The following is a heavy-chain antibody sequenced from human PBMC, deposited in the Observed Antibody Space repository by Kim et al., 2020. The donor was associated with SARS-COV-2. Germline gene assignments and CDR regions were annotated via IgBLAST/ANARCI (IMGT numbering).Heavy chain of an antibody. CDR3: ARDDYYGSGSDY. CDR2: IYYSGST. J-gene: IGHJ4*02. V-gene: IGHV4-59*01. Sequence: SETLSLTCTVSGGSISSYYWSWIRQPPGKGLEWIGYIYYSGSTNYNPSLKSRVTISVDTSKNQFSLKLSSVTAADTAVYYCARDDYYGSGSDYWGQGTLVTVSS. CDR1: GGSISSYY. D-gene: IGHD3-10*01.